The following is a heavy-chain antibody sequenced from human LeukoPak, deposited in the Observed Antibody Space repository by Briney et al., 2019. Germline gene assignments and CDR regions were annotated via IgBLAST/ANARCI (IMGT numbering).Heavy chain of an antibody. Sequence: GGSLRLSCAASGFTFNSYGMHWVRQAPGKGLEWVAVISYDGSNKYYADSVKGRFTISRDNSKNTLYLQMNSLRAEDTAVYYCAKDRVLHSGYDLYYYYYGMDVWGQGTTVTVSS. CDR2: ISYDGSNK. CDR3: AKDRVLHSGYDLYYYYYGMDV. J-gene: IGHJ6*02. V-gene: IGHV3-30*18. CDR1: GFTFNSYG. D-gene: IGHD5-12*01.